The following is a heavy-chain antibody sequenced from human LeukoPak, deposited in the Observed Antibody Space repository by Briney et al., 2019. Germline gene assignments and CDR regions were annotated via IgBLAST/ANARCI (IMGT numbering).Heavy chain of an antibody. CDR2: INPNNGGT. CDR3: ARNRNDYSIDY. Sequence: ASVKVSCKASGYTFTGYYMHWVRQAPGQGLEWMGWINPNNGGTNYAQKFQGRVTMTRDTSISTAYMELSRLRSDDTAVYYCARNRNDYSIDYWGQGTLVTVSS. D-gene: IGHD4-11*01. CDR1: GYTFTGYY. J-gene: IGHJ4*02. V-gene: IGHV1-2*02.